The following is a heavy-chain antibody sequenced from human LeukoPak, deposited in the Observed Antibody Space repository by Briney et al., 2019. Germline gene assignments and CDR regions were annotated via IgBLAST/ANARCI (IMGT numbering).Heavy chain of an antibody. CDR1: GLAFSSYS. CDR2: ISSSSSYI. Sequence: GGSLRLSCVASGLAFSSYSMHWVRQAPGKGLEWVSSISSSSSYIYYADSVKGRFTISRDNAKNSLYLQMNSLRAEDTAVYYCAREHRDAFDIWGQGTMVTVSS. CDR3: AREHRDAFDI. V-gene: IGHV3-21*01. J-gene: IGHJ3*02.